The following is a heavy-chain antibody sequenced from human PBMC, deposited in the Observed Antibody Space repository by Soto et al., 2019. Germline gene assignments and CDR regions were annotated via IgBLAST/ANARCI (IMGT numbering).Heavy chain of an antibody. J-gene: IGHJ6*02. V-gene: IGHV4-31*03. Sequence: QVQLQESGPGLVKPSQTLSLTCTVSGGSISSGGYYWSWIRQHPGKGLEWIGYIYYSGSTYYNPSLKSRVTISVDTSKNQFSLKLSSVTAADTAVYYCARVVRLRLGEPPYGMDVWGQGTTVTVSS. CDR2: IYYSGST. D-gene: IGHD3-16*01. CDR3: ARVVRLRLGEPPYGMDV. CDR1: GGSISSGGYY.